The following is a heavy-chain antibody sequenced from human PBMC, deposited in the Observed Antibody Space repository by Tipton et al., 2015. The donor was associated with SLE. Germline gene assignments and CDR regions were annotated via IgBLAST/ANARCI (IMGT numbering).Heavy chain of an antibody. Sequence: TLSLTCTVSGGSISSGGYFSITSVTYYWGWIRQSPGKGLEWVGSIYYTGNTHYNPSLNSRVTISVDTSKNQFSLKLTSVTAADTAVYYCARGDSSGWRRVYFDNWGQGTLVTVSS. V-gene: IGHV4-39*01. CDR3: ARGDSSGWRRVYFDN. CDR2: IYYTGNT. CDR1: GGSISSGGYF. J-gene: IGHJ4*02. D-gene: IGHD6-19*01.